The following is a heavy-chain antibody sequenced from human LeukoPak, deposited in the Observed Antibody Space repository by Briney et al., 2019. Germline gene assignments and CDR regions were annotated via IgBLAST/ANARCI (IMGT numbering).Heavy chain of an antibody. J-gene: IGHJ4*02. D-gene: IGHD3-22*01. Sequence: SETLSLTCAASAASISNYYWSWIRQAPGKGLEWIGCISTSGSTNYNPSLKSRVSISLDTSKNRFSLNLNFVTAADTAVYYCASPRSGYRYTFDYWGQGALVTVSS. CDR3: ASPRSGYRYTFDY. V-gene: IGHV4-4*09. CDR2: ISTSGST. CDR1: AASISNYY.